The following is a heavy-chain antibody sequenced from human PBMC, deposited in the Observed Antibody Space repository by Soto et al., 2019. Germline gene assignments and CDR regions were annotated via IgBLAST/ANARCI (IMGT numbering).Heavy chain of an antibody. CDR2: INPSGGST. CDR3: ARDTYYDLPSQEYYYYYYMDV. D-gene: IGHD3-3*01. Sequence: QVQLVQSGAEVKKPGASVKVSCKASGYTFTSYYMHWVRQAPGQGLEWMGIINPSGGSTSYAQKFQGRVTMTRDTSTSTVYMELSSLRSEDTAVYYCARDTYYDLPSQEYYYYYYMDVWGKGTTVTVSS. CDR1: GYTFTSYY. J-gene: IGHJ6*03. V-gene: IGHV1-46*03.